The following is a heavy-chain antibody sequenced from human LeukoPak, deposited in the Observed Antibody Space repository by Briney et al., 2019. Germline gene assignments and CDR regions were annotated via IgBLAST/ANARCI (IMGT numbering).Heavy chain of an antibody. V-gene: IGHV1-46*01. D-gene: IGHD6-19*01. J-gene: IGHJ4*02. Sequence: ASVKVSCKASGYTFTSYYMHWVRQAPGQGLEWMGIINPSGGSTSYAQKFQGRVTMTRDTSTSTVYMELSSLRSEDTAVHYCAVLYSSGWYFGYWGQGTLVTVSS. CDR3: AVLYSSGWYFGY. CDR2: INPSGGST. CDR1: GYTFTSYY.